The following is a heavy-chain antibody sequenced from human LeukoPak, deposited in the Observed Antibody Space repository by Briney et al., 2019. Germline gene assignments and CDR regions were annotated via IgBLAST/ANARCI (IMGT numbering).Heavy chain of an antibody. D-gene: IGHD1-26*01. CDR1: GGIFSSYA. J-gene: IGHJ4*02. CDR2: IIPIFGTA. V-gene: IGHV1-69*01. Sequence: GSSVKVSCKASGGIFSSYAISWVRQAPGQGLEWMGGIIPIFGTANYAQKFQGRVTITADESTSTAYMELSSLRSEDTAVYYCARDRDSGSYSFDYWGQGTLVTVSS. CDR3: ARDRDSGSYSFDY.